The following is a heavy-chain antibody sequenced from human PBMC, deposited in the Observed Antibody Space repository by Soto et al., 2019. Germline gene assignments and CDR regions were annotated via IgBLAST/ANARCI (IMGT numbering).Heavy chain of an antibody. CDR3: ARDHSAIDAFDI. CDR1: GFTFSNYA. V-gene: IGHV3-23*01. CDR2: ISGSGGST. Sequence: GGSLRLSCAASGFTFSNYAVTWVRQAPGKGLEWVSTISGSGGSTYYADSVKGRFTISRDNSKNTLYLQMNSLRAEDTAVYYCARDHSAIDAFDIWGQGTMVTVSS. J-gene: IGHJ3*02. D-gene: IGHD6-13*01.